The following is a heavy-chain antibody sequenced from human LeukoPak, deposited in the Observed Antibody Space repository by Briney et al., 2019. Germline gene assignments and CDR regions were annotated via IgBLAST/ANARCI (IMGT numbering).Heavy chain of an antibody. Sequence: KSSETLSLTCAVYGASFSDYYWSWIRQPPGKGLERIGEINLSGSTNYNPSLESRVTMSLDTSKNQFSLKLSSVTAADTAVYYCARVDSSSRWYFDLWGRGTLVTVSS. CDR2: INLSGST. J-gene: IGHJ2*01. CDR3: ARVDSSSRWYFDL. D-gene: IGHD6-6*01. V-gene: IGHV4-34*01. CDR1: GASFSDYY.